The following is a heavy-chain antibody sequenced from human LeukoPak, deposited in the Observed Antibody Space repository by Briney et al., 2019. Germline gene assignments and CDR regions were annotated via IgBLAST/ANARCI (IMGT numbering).Heavy chain of an antibody. CDR2: IIPIFGTA. CDR1: GGTFSSYA. V-gene: IGHV1-69*13. Sequence: ASVKVSCKASGGTFSSYAISWVRQAPGQGLEWTGGIIPIFGTANYAQKFQGRVTITADESTSTAYMELSSLRSEDTAVYYCASGRTDIVVVPATLRNYYFDYWGQGTLVTVPS. D-gene: IGHD2-2*01. J-gene: IGHJ4*02. CDR3: ASGRTDIVVVPATLRNYYFDY.